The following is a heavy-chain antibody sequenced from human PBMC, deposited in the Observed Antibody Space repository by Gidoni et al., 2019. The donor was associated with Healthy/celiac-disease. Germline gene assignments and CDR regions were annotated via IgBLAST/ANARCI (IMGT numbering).Heavy chain of an antibody. Sequence: QLQLQESGPGLVKPPETLSLTCTVSVGPISSSSYYWGWFRQPPGKGLGWIGSIYYSGGTYYNPSLKSRVTISVDTSKNQFSLKLSSVTAADTAVYYCARLYSSSWYFDYWGQGTLVTVSS. CDR1: VGPISSSSYY. CDR2: IYYSGGT. CDR3: ARLYSSSWYFDY. V-gene: IGHV4-39*01. J-gene: IGHJ4*02. D-gene: IGHD6-13*01.